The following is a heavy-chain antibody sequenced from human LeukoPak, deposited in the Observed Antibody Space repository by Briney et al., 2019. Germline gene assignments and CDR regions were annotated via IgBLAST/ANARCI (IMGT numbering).Heavy chain of an antibody. V-gene: IGHV3-48*01. CDR2: ITSSSDTI. CDR3: ARDNYGMDV. J-gene: IGHJ6*02. Sequence: GGSLRLSCAASGFTFNSYNINWVRQAPGKGLEWVSYITSSSDTIYYADSVEGRFTISRDNANSSLYLQMSSLRVEDTAVYYCARDNYGMDVWGQGTTVTVSS. CDR1: GFTFNSYN.